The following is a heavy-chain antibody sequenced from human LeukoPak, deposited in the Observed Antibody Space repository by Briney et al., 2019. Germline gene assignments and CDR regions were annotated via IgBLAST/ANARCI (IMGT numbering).Heavy chain of an antibody. J-gene: IGHJ3*02. CDR2: ISSSSSYI. D-gene: IGHD3-22*01. CDR3: ARDSSGFYYDSSGPFDAFDI. V-gene: IGHV3-21*01. Sequence: GGSLRLYCAASGFTFSSYSMNWVRQASGKGLDRVSSISSSSSYIYYADSVKGRFTISRDNAKNSLYLQMNSLRAEDTAVYYCARDSSGFYYDSSGPFDAFDIWGQGTMVDVSS. CDR1: GFTFSSYS.